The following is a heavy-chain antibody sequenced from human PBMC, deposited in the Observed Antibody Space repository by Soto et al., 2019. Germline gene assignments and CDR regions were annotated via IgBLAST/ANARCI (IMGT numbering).Heavy chain of an antibody. CDR1: GYTFTSYY. D-gene: IGHD3-22*01. CDR3: AKVGAYYYDSSGSHNWFDP. V-gene: IGHV1-46*01. CDR2: INPSGGST. Sequence: ASVKVSCKASGYTFTSYYMHWVRQAPGEGLEWMGIINPSGGSTSYAQKFQGRVTMTRDTSTSTAYMELSSLRSEDTAVYYCAKVGAYYYDSSGSHNWFDPWGQGTLVTVSS. J-gene: IGHJ5*02.